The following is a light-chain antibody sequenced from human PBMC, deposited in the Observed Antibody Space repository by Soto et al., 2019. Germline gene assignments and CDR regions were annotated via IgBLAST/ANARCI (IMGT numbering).Light chain of an antibody. CDR2: AAS. Sequence: DIQLTQSPSFLSASVGDRVTITCRASQGISSYLAWYQQRPGKAPKHLIYAASTLQSGVPSRFGGSGSGTDFTLTVSSLQPEDFATYFCQQVQSYPITFGGGTKVEMK. CDR1: QGISSY. V-gene: IGKV1-9*01. J-gene: IGKJ4*01. CDR3: QQVQSYPIT.